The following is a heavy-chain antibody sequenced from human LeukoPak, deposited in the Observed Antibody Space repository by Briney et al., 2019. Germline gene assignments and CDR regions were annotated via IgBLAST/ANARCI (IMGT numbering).Heavy chain of an antibody. V-gene: IGHV3-15*01. D-gene: IGHD3-9*01. CDR1: GFTFTSYS. CDR3: TTLTGFDY. Sequence: GGSLRLSCAASGFTFTSYSMSWVRQAPGKGLEWVGRIKSKTDGGTTDYAAPVKGRFTISRDDSKNTLYLQMNSLKTEDAAVYYCTTLTGFDYWGQGTLVTVSS. CDR2: IKSKTDGGTT. J-gene: IGHJ4*02.